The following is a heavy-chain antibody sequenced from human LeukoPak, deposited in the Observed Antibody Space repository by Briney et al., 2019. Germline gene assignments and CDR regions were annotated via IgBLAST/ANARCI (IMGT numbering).Heavy chain of an antibody. V-gene: IGHV3-21*01. CDR1: GFTFSRYS. D-gene: IGHD2-15*01. CDR2: ISISSTYK. J-gene: IGHJ4*02. CDR3: ARSSYCSDSSCLGGSGYSSLDH. Sequence: GGSLRLSCAASGFTFSRYSMNWVRQAPGEGLEWVSSISISSTYKYYADLVKGRFTISRDDAKNSLDLLMNSLRAEDTAVYYCARSSYCSDSSCLGGSGYSSLDHWGQGALVTVSS.